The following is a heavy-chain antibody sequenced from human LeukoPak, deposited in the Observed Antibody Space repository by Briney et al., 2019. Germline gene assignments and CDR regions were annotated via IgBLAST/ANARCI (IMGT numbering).Heavy chain of an antibody. V-gene: IGHV3-33*01. CDR3: ARFNSSQWFDP. D-gene: IGHD6-13*01. J-gene: IGHJ5*02. Sequence: PGGSLRLSCAASGFTFSSYGMHWVRQAPGKGLEWVAVIWYGGSNKYYADSVKGRFTISRDNSKNTLYLQMNSLRAEDTAVYYCARFNSSQWFDPWGQGTLVTVSS. CDR1: GFTFSSYG. CDR2: IWYGGSNK.